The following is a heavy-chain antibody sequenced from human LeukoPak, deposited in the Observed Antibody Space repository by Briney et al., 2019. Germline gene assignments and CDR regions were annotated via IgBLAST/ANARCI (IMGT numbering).Heavy chain of an antibody. V-gene: IGHV3-43D*03. Sequence: GGSLRLSCAASGFTFDDYAMHWVRQAPGKGLEWVSLISWDGGSTYYADSVKGRFTISRDNSKNSLYLQMNSLRAEDTALYYCAKDNTPTSGSYLDYWGQGTLVTVSS. CDR2: ISWDGGST. CDR1: GFTFDDYA. D-gene: IGHD1-26*01. J-gene: IGHJ4*02. CDR3: AKDNTPTSGSYLDY.